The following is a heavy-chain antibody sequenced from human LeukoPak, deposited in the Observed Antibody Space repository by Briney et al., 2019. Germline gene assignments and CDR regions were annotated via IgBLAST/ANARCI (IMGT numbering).Heavy chain of an antibody. V-gene: IGHV4-39*07. J-gene: IGHJ3*02. D-gene: IGHD5-24*01. CDR3: ARDPGDGSLGAFDI. CDR1: GGSISSSSYY. Sequence: SETLSLTCTVSGGSISSSSYYWGWIRQPPGKGLEWIGSIYYSGSTYYNPSLKSRVTISVDTSKNQFSLKLSSVTAADTAVYYCARDPGDGSLGAFDIWGQGTMVTVSS. CDR2: IYYSGST.